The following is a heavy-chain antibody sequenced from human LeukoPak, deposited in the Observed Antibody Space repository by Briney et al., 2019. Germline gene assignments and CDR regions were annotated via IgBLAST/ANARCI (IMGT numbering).Heavy chain of an antibody. V-gene: IGHV1-69*01. CDR3: ARVIGHGDSYYFDY. Sequence: SVKVSCKASGGTFSSYAISWVRQAPGQGLEWMGGIIPIFGTANYAQKFQGRVTITADESTSTAYMELSSLRSEDTAVYYCARVIGHGDSYYFDYWGQGTLVTVSS. CDR2: IIPIFGTA. CDR1: GGTFSSYA. J-gene: IGHJ4*02. D-gene: IGHD4-17*01.